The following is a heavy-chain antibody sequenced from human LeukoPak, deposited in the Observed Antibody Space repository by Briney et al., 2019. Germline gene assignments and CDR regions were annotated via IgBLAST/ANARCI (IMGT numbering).Heavy chain of an antibody. CDR1: GFSLTTSGVG. CDR3: AHRGAPGYSSEFNWFDP. D-gene: IGHD6-19*01. Sequence: ESGPTLVNPSQTLTLTCTFSGFSLTTSGVGVGWIRQPPGKALEWLALFYWDDDKRYSPSLKSRLTITKDTSKNQVVLTMTDVDPVDTATYYCAHRGAPGYSSEFNWFDPWGQGTLVTVSS. CDR2: FYWDDDK. J-gene: IGHJ5*02. V-gene: IGHV2-5*02.